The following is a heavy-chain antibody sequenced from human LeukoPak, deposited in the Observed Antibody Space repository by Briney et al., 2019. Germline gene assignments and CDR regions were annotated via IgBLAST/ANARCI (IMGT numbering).Heavy chain of an antibody. CDR2: ISAYNGNT. CDR3: ARETYYYDSSGYLDY. CDR1: GYTFTSYG. J-gene: IGHJ4*02. Sequence: GASVKVSCKASGYTFTSYGISWVRQAPGQGLEGMGWISAYNGNTNYAQKLQGGVTMTTDTSTSTAYMELRSLRSDDTAVYYCARETYYYDSSGYLDYWGQGTLVTVSS. D-gene: IGHD3-22*01. V-gene: IGHV1-18*01.